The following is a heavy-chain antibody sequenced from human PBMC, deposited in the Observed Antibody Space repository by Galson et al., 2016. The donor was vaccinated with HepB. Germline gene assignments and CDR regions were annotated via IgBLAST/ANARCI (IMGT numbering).Heavy chain of an antibody. CDR1: AGSISSGGYS. CDR2: IDNSGNT. CDR3: ARDWDYYGSGSYYGNTFDI. J-gene: IGHJ3*02. V-gene: IGHV4-31*03. D-gene: IGHD3-10*01. Sequence: TLSLTCTVSAGSISSGGYSWTWIRQLPGEGLQWIGYIDNSGNTHYSPSLKSRVTISRDTSKNQFSLKLSSLTAADTAVYYCARDWDYYGSGSYYGNTFDIWGQGTMVTVSS.